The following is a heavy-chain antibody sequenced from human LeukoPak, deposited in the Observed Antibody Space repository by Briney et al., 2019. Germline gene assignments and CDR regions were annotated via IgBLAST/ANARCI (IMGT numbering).Heavy chain of an antibody. J-gene: IGHJ4*02. Sequence: SETLSLTCTVGGGSLSSHYWSWIRQPPGKGLELVGHIYYTGTTFCNPSLNSRVTISLGTSRNQFSLRLTSVTAADTAVYYCARFSSGCSTASCYLTNWGQGTLVTVSS. V-gene: IGHV4-59*11. CDR3: ARFSSGCSTASCYLTN. D-gene: IGHD2-2*01. CDR2: IYYTGTT. CDR1: GGSLSSHY.